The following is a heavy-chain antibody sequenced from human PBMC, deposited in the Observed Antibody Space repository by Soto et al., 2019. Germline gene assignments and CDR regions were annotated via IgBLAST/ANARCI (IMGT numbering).Heavy chain of an antibody. J-gene: IGHJ6*02. Sequence: VQLVESGGGVVQPGRSLRLSCAASGFTFSTYSMHWVRQAPGKGLDWVAVISFDGDSKYYADSVKGRFTISRDNSKNTLSLQMNSLRAEDTAVYYCARIYCSSTSCPRRGYYYGMDVWGQGTTVTVSS. CDR2: ISFDGDSK. CDR3: ARIYCSSTSCPRRGYYYGMDV. D-gene: IGHD2-2*01. CDR1: GFTFSTYS. V-gene: IGHV3-30-3*01.